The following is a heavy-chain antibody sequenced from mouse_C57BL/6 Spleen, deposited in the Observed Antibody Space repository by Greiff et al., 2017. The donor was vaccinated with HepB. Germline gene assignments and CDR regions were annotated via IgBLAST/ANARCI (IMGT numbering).Heavy chain of an antibody. CDR3: ARSPAHYYGSSYRYFDV. D-gene: IGHD1-1*01. J-gene: IGHJ1*03. V-gene: IGHV1-50*01. CDR2: IDPSDSYT. Sequence: QVQLKQSGAELVKPGASVKLSCKASGYTFTSYWMQWVKQRPGQGLEWIGEIDPSDSYTNYNQKFKWKATLTVDTSSSTAYMQLSSLTSVDSAVSYCARSPAHYYGSSYRYFDVWGTGTTVTVSS. CDR1: GYTFTSYW.